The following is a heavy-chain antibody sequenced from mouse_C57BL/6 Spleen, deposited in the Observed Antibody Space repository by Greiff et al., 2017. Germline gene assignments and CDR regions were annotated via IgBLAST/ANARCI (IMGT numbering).Heavy chain of an antibody. CDR2: IDPETGGT. Sequence: QVQLQQSGAELVRPGASVTLSCKASGYTFTDYEMHWVKQTPVHGLEWIGTIDPETGGTAYNQKFKGKATLTADKSSSTAYMELRSLTSEDSAVYYCTKDSSGYYAMDYWGQGTSVTVSS. CDR1: GYTFTDYE. J-gene: IGHJ4*01. V-gene: IGHV1-15*01. D-gene: IGHD3-2*02. CDR3: TKDSSGYYAMDY.